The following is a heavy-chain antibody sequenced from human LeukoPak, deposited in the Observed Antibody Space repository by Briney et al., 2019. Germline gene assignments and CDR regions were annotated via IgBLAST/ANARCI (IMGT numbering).Heavy chain of an antibody. V-gene: IGHV4-59*01. J-gene: IGHJ6*02. CDR1: GASISTYY. CDR3: ARIFLFPYGMDV. D-gene: IGHD2-21*01. CDR2: LFFGGST. Sequence: PSETLSLTCTVSGASISTYYRSWIRQPPGKGLEWIGYLFFGGSTNYNPSLKSRVTISSDTSKNQLSLKLTSVTAADTAVYYCARIFLFPYGMDVWGQGTTVTVSS.